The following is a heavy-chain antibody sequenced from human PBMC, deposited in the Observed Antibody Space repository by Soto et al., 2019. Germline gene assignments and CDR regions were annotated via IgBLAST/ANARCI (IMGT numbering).Heavy chain of an antibody. Sequence: QVQLVQSGAEVKSAGSSVKVSCKASGDTFNFYSINWVRQAPGLGLEWVGRVNPILSMSNYAQRFKGRVMMTTDKTTGTADMELKSLRSKDMAMYECASNFGRGYRAFGSWGKGALVTVSS. CDR2: VNPILSMS. J-gene: IGHJ4*02. D-gene: IGHD2-15*01. CDR3: ASNFGRGYRAFGS. V-gene: IGHV1-69*02. CDR1: GDTFNFYS.